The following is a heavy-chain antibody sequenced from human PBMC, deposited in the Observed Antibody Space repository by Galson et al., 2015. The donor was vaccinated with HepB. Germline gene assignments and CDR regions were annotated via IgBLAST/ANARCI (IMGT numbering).Heavy chain of an antibody. J-gene: IGHJ3*02. CDR3: ASWVTTMTHGRDDAFDI. Sequence: SLRLSCAASGFTFSSYSMNWVRQAPGKGLEWVSSISSSSSYIYYADSVKGRFTISRDNAKNSLYLQMNSLRAEDTAVYYCASWVTTMTHGRDDAFDIWGQGTMVTVSS. D-gene: IGHD4-17*01. V-gene: IGHV3-21*01. CDR1: GFTFSSYS. CDR2: ISSSSSYI.